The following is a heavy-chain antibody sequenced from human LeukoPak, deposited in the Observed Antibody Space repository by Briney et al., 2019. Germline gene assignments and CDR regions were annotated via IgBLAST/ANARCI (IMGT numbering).Heavy chain of an antibody. V-gene: IGHV4-39*07. J-gene: IGHJ3*02. Sequence: ADTVSLTQTLSGLPISSSSYYWAWIPRPPGRGLEWIGSIYYSGSNYYTPSLKSRITISVATTKHHFSLKLSSVAAAAAAVYYCARERGSFDIWGQGTMVTVSS. CDR1: GLPISSSSYY. CDR2: IYYSGSN. CDR3: ARERGSFDI.